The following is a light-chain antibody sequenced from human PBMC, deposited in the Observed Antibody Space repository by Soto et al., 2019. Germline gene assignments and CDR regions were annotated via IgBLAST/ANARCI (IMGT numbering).Light chain of an antibody. CDR1: QSVGTN. CDR2: SAS. Sequence: IVMTQSPATLSVSPGESATLSCRASQSVGTNLAWYQQTPGQAPRVLIHSASTRATGIPARFSGSGSDTAFTLPISGLESEDFAIYYCQQYNNWPPYSFGQGTKLENK. CDR3: QQYNNWPPYS. J-gene: IGKJ2*01. V-gene: IGKV3-15*01.